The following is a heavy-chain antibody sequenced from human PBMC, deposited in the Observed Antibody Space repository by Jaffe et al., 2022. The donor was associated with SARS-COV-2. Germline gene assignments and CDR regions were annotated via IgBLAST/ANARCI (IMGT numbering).Heavy chain of an antibody. J-gene: IGHJ3*02. D-gene: IGHD3-16*01. CDR3: ARRLGGGDAFDI. V-gene: IGHV4-39*01. Sequence: QLQLQESGPGLVKPSETLSLTCTVSGGSISSSSYYWGWIRQPPGKGLEWIGSIYYSGSTYYNPSLKSRVTISVDTSKNQFSLKLSSVTAADTAVYYCARRLGGGDAFDIWGQGTMVTVSS. CDR1: GGSISSSSYY. CDR2: IYYSGST.